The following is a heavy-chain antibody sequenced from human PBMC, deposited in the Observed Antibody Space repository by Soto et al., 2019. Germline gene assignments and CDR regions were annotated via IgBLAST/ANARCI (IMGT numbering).Heavy chain of an antibody. J-gene: IGHJ4*02. CDR3: ARDSDTSGYYSIFDS. D-gene: IGHD3-22*01. CDR2: IWSDGRNK. CDR1: GFTFSTYG. V-gene: IGHV3-33*01. Sequence: QVQLVESGGGVVQPGRSLRLSCAASGFTFSTYGIHWVRQAPGKGLEWVSVIWSDGRNKYYADSVKGRFTISRDNSKNAVYLEMNSLRADDTAVYYCARDSDTSGYYSIFDSWGQGTLVTVSS.